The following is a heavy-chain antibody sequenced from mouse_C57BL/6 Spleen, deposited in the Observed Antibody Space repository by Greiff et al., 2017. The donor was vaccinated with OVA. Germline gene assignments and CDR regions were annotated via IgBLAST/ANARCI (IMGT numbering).Heavy chain of an antibody. J-gene: IGHJ1*03. CDR1: GFTFSSYA. CDR3: ASTTVVAHWYFDV. V-gene: IGHV5-4*03. D-gene: IGHD1-1*01. Sequence: VKLVESGGGLVKPGGSLKLSCAASGFTFSSYAMSWVRQTPEKRLEWVATISDGGSYTYYPDNVKGRFTISRDNAKNNLYLQMSHLKSEDTAMYYCASTTVVAHWYFDVWGTGTTVTVSS. CDR2: ISDGGSYT.